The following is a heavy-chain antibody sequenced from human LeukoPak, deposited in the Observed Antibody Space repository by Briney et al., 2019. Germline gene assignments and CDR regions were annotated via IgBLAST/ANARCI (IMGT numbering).Heavy chain of an antibody. CDR1: GFTFSSYG. J-gene: IGHJ4*02. Sequence: GGSLRLSYAASGFTFSSYGMHWVRQAPGKGLEWVAFIRYDGSNKYYADSVKGRFTISRDNSKNTLYLQMNSLRAEDTAVYYCAKDPIRTMVRGVPTGYWGQGTLVTVSS. CDR2: IRYDGSNK. CDR3: AKDPIRTMVRGVPTGY. D-gene: IGHD3-10*01. V-gene: IGHV3-30*02.